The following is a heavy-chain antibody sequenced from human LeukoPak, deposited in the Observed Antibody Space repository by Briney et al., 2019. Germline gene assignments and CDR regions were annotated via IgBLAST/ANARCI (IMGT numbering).Heavy chain of an antibody. CDR1: GFTFSSYS. J-gene: IGHJ4*02. CDR3: ARGSYSGSYYGDY. Sequence: GGSLRLSCAASGFTFSSYSMNWVRQAPGKGLEWVSSISSSSYIYYADSVKGRFTISRDNAKNSLYLQMNSLRAEDTAVYYCARGSYSGSYYGDYWGQGTLVTVSS. CDR2: ISSSSYI. V-gene: IGHV3-21*01. D-gene: IGHD1-26*01.